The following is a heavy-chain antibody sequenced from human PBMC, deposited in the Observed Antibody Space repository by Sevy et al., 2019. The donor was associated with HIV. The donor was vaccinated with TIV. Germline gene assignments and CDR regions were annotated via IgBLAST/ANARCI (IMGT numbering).Heavy chain of an antibody. J-gene: IGHJ5*02. D-gene: IGHD3-9*01. V-gene: IGHV3-23*01. Sequence: GGSLRLSCAASGFTFSSYAMNWVRQAPGKGVEWVSAISGSGSSTYYADSVKGRFTISRDNSKNTLYLQMNSLRAEDTAVYYCAKASTIWWFDPWGQGTLVTVSS. CDR1: GFTFSSYA. CDR3: AKASTIWWFDP. CDR2: ISGSGSST.